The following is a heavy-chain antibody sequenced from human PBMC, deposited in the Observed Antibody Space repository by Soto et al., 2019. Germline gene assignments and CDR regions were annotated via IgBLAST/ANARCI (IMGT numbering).Heavy chain of an antibody. D-gene: IGHD3-10*01. CDR1: GGSISSYY. Sequence: QVQLQESGPGLVKPSETLSLTCTVSGGSISSYYWCWIRQPPGKGLEWIGYIYYSGSTHYNPSLKSQVTISVDQSKNQCSLGLSSRTAADTAVYYCARHDYYGSGSYYAGNYFDYWGQGTLVTVSS. CDR3: ARHDYYGSGSYYAGNYFDY. CDR2: IYYSGST. J-gene: IGHJ4*02. V-gene: IGHV4-59*01.